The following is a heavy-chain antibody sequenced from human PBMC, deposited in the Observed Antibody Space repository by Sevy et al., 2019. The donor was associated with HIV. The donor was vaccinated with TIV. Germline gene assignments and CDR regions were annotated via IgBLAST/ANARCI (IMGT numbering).Heavy chain of an antibody. CDR3: TTLLGDPFDY. D-gene: IGHD1-26*01. Sequence: GGSLRLSCAVSGFNFSVSAMHWVRQASGKGLEWLGRIRSKANNYATAYSTSVKGRFTMSRDDSKSTAYLQMNSLKSEDTALYYCTTLLGDPFDYWGQGALVTVSS. J-gene: IGHJ4*02. CDR1: GFNFSVSA. V-gene: IGHV3-73*01. CDR2: IRSKANNYAT.